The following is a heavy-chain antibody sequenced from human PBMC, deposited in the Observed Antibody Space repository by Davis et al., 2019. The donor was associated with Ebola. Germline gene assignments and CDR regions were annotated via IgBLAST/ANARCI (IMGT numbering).Heavy chain of an antibody. CDR3: ARGPDIVVVPAAVMDV. V-gene: IGHV4-34*01. CDR2: INHSGST. Sequence: SETLSLTFAVYGGSFSGYYWSWICQPPGKRLEWIVEINHSGSTNYNPSLKSRVTISVDTSKNQFSLKLSSVTAADTAVYYCARGPDIVVVPAAVMDVWGQGTTVTVSS. CDR1: GGSFSGYY. J-gene: IGHJ6*02. D-gene: IGHD2-2*01.